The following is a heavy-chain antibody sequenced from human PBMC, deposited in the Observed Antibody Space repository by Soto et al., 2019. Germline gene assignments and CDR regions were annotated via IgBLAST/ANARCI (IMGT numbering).Heavy chain of an antibody. V-gene: IGHV1-46*01. D-gene: IGHD3-10*02. Sequence: ASVKVSCKASGYTFTSYYMHWVRQAPGQGLEWMGIINPSGGSTSYAQKFQGRVTMTRDTSTSTVYMELRSLRSEDAAVYYSARDRGSCLTVCHDVGGFYDSGQ. CDR3: ARDRGSCLTVCHDVGGFYD. J-gene: IGHJ4*02. CDR1: GYTFTSYY. CDR2: INPSGGST.